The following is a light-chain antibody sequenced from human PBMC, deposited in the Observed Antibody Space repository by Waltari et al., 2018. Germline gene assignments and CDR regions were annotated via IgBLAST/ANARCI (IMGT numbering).Light chain of an antibody. Sequence: VFTQPHSLSGSPGQTVTISCTHSSGSIDNSYVYWYQQRPGSAPTTVIYNDDQRPSGVPDRSSGSIDSSSNSASLTISGLKSEDEADYYCQSYDSSGYDVFGSGTKLTVL. V-gene: IGLV6-57*03. CDR2: NDD. J-gene: IGLJ6*01. CDR3: QSYDSSGYDV. CDR1: SGSIDNSY.